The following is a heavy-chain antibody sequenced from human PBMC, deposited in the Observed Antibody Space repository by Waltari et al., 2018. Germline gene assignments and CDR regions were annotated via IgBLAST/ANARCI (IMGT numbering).Heavy chain of an antibody. D-gene: IGHD1-1*01. Sequence: EEQLVESGGGLVQPGDSLRLSCAVSGFTFSSYWMNWVCQAPVKGPLWVSRIRRADSDTTYADAVKGRFTISRDNAKNTLYLQMNRLRAEDTAVYFCARVSRRTYRSPVPGRHYYYGMDVWGQGTTVTVSS. J-gene: IGHJ6*02. V-gene: IGHV3-74*03. CDR1: GFTFSSYW. CDR2: IRRADSDT. CDR3: ARVSRRTYRSPVPGRHYYYGMDV.